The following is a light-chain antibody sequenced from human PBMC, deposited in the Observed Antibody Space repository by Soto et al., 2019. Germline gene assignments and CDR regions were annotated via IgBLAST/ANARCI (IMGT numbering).Light chain of an antibody. J-gene: IGKJ5*01. Sequence: EVVLTQSPGTLSLSPGERVTILCLASQSVSSTSLAWYQQKPGQTPRLLIYGASSRATGTPDRISGGGSGTHFTLTISRLEPEEFAFYYCQHYVTSSITCGHGTRLEIK. CDR1: QSVSSTS. CDR3: QHYVTSSIT. CDR2: GAS. V-gene: IGKV3-20*01.